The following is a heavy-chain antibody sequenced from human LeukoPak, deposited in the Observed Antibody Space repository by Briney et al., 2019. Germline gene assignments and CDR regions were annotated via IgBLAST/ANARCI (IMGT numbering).Heavy chain of an antibody. CDR1: GFTFSNHW. J-gene: IGHJ3*02. Sequence: SGGSLRLSCAASGFTFSNHWMSWIRQAPGKGLVWVANIKEDGSEKYYVADVRGRFTISRDNAKNSVSLQMSSLRGEDTAMYYCTRISLSSGGKLLDAFDTWGQGTVVTVSS. CDR3: TRISLSSGGKLLDAFDT. D-gene: IGHD3-10*01. CDR2: IKEDGSEK. V-gene: IGHV3-7*01.